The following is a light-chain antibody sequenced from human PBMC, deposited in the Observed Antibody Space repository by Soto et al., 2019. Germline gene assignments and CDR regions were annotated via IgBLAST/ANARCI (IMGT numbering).Light chain of an antibody. CDR3: QTWGTGIHYV. CDR2: LNSDGSH. Sequence: QLVLTQSPSSSASLGASVKLTCTLSSGHSSYAIAWHQQQPEKGPRYLMKLNSDGSHSKGDGIPDRLSGSSSGAERYLTISSLQSEDEADYYCQTWGTGIHYVFGTGTKAPS. J-gene: IGLJ1*01. V-gene: IGLV4-69*01. CDR1: SGHSSYA.